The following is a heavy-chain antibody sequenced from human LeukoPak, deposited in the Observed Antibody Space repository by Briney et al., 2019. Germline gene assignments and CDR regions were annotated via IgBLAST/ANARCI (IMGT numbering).Heavy chain of an antibody. J-gene: IGHJ4*02. D-gene: IGHD6-6*01. CDR3: AKAEVYEYSSSSASWYFDY. V-gene: IGHV3-30*02. CDR1: GFTFSSYG. CDR2: IRYDGSNK. Sequence: PGGSLRLSCAASGFTFSSYGMHWVRQAPGKGLEWVAFIRYDGSNKYYADSVKGRFTISRDNSKNTLYLQMNSLRAEDTAVYYCAKAEVYEYSSSSASWYFDYWGQGTLVTVSS.